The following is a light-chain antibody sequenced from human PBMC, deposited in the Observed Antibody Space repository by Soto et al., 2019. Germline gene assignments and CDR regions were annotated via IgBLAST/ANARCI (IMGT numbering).Light chain of an antibody. J-gene: IGKJ4*01. CDR3: QESYSTPPVS. Sequence: DIQMTQSPSSLSASLGDRVTITCRASQNIDNYLNWYQHKPGKAPKLLIYATSTLQSWVPARFSGSRSGTEFTHTVSNLHAEDLATYFFQESYSTPPVSFGGGTKEEIK. V-gene: IGKV1-39*01. CDR2: ATS. CDR1: QNIDNY.